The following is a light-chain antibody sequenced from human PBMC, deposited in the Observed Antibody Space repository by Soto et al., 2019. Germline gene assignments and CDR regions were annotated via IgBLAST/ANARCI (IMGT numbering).Light chain of an antibody. Sequence: DIQMTQSPSSLSASVRDRVTITCRASQGISNYLAWYQQKPGKVPKLLIYAASTLQSGVPPRFSGSGSGTDFTLTISSLQPEDVATYYCQKYDSAPWTFGPGNKVEIK. CDR1: QGISNY. V-gene: IGKV1-27*01. J-gene: IGKJ1*01. CDR2: AAS. CDR3: QKYDSAPWT.